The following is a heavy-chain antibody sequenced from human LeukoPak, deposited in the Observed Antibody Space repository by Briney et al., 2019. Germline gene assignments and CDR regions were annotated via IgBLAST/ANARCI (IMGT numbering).Heavy chain of an antibody. J-gene: IGHJ4*02. CDR2: IYYSGST. CDR3: ARGGVTLTGNFDY. D-gene: IGHD7-27*01. Sequence: PSETLSLTCTVSGGSISSYYWSWLRQPPGKGLEWIGYIYYSGSTNYNPSLKSRVTISVDTSKNQLSLKLSSVTAADTAVYYCARGGVTLTGNFDYWGQGTLVTVSS. CDR1: GGSISSYY. V-gene: IGHV4-59*01.